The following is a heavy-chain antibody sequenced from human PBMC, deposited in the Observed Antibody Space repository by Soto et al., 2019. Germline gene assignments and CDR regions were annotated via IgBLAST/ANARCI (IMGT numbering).Heavy chain of an antibody. CDR3: ARGRSSSWKYYYYGMDV. Sequence: SETLSLTCTVSGGSISSYYWSWIRQPPGKGLEWIGYIYYRGSTNYNPSLKSRVTISVDTSKNQFSLKLSYVTAADTAVYYCARGRSSSWKYYYYGMDVWGQGTTVTVSS. D-gene: IGHD6-13*01. CDR2: IYYRGST. V-gene: IGHV4-59*01. CDR1: GGSISSYY. J-gene: IGHJ6*02.